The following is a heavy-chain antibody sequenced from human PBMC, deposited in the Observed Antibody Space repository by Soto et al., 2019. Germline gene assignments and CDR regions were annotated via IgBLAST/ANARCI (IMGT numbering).Heavy chain of an antibody. Sequence: SETLSLTCTVSGGSISSGGYYWSWIRQHPGKGLEWIGYIYYSGSTYYNPSLKSRVTISVDTSKNQFSLKLSSVTAADTAVHYCAREGGIVGATAADYWGQGTLVTVSS. CDR1: GGSISSGGYY. CDR3: AREGGIVGATAADY. CDR2: IYYSGST. D-gene: IGHD1-26*01. J-gene: IGHJ4*02. V-gene: IGHV4-31*03.